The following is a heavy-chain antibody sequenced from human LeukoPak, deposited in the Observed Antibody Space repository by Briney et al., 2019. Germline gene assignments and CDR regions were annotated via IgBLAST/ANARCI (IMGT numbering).Heavy chain of an antibody. CDR3: ARDPLTVDDAFDI. V-gene: IGHV3-7*01. Sequence: PGGSLRLSCAASGFIFSSFWMCWVRQAPGKGLEWVANIKQDGTEKYYAASVKGRFTISRDNAKNSLYLQMNSLRAEDTAVYYCARDPLTVDDAFDIWGQGTMVTVSS. CDR1: GFIFSSFW. D-gene: IGHD4/OR15-4a*01. J-gene: IGHJ3*02. CDR2: IKQDGTEK.